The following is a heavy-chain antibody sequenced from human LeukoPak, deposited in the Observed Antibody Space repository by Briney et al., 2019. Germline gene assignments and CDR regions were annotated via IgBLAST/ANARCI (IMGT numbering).Heavy chain of an antibody. Sequence: GGSLRLSCAASGFIFSSYAMGWVRQAPGKGLEWVSAISGIGDTTHYADSVKGRFTISRDNSKNTLFLQLDSLRGEDTAVYYCAKRVVVGATSPYSDFQHWGQGTLVTVSS. D-gene: IGHD1-26*01. CDR1: GFIFSSYA. J-gene: IGHJ1*01. V-gene: IGHV3-23*01. CDR3: AKRVVVGATSPYSDFQH. CDR2: ISGIGDTT.